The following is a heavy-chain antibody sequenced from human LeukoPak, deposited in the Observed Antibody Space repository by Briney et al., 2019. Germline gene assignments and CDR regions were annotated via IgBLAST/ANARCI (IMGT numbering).Heavy chain of an antibody. D-gene: IGHD2-15*01. V-gene: IGHV3-11*01. CDR1: GFTFSDYY. Sequence: PGGSLRLSCAASGFTFSDYYMSWIRQAPGKGLEWVSYISSSGYTIYYADSVKGRFTISRDNAKNSVYLQMNSLRAEGTAVYYCARPDCSGGSCYPPFDCWGQGTLVTVSS. J-gene: IGHJ4*02. CDR3: ARPDCSGGSCYPPFDC. CDR2: ISSSGYTI.